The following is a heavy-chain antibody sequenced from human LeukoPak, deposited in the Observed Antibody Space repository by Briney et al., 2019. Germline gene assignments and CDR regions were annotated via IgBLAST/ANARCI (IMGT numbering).Heavy chain of an antibody. Sequence: GGSLRLSCAASGFTFSSYGMHWVRQAPGKGLEWVAVISYDGSNKYYADSVKGRFTISRDNSKNTLYLQMNSLRAEDTAVYYCAKGGRGILDYFDYWGQGTLVTVSS. CDR1: GFTFSSYG. CDR2: ISYDGSNK. CDR3: AKGGRGILDYFDY. D-gene: IGHD6-13*01. J-gene: IGHJ4*02. V-gene: IGHV3-30*18.